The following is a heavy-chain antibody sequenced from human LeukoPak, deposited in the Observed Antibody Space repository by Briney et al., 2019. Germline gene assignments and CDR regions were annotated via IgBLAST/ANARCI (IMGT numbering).Heavy chain of an antibody. D-gene: IGHD6-6*01. CDR3: ARVPYSSSSVWFDP. V-gene: IGHV4-31*03. CDR1: GGSISSGGYY. CDR2: IYYSGST. Sequence: SETLSLTCTVSGGSISSGGYYWSWIRQHPGTGLEWIGYIYYSGSTYYNPSLKSRVTISVDTSKNQFSLKLSSVTAADTAVYYCARVPYSSSSVWFDPWGQGTLVTVSS. J-gene: IGHJ5*02.